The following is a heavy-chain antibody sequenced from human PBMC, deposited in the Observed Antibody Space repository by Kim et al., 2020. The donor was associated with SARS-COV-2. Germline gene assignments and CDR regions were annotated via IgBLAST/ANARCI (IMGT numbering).Heavy chain of an antibody. V-gene: IGHV4-4*02. D-gene: IGHD5-12*01. J-gene: IGHJ3*02. CDR1: GGSISSSNW. CDR3: ARDRRDGYKWGDAFDI. Sequence: SETLSLTCAVSGGSISSSNWWSWVRQPPGKGLEWIGEIYHSGSTNYNPSLKSRVTISVDKSKNQFSLKLSSVTAADTAVYYCARDRRDGYKWGDAFDIWGQGTMVTVSS. CDR2: IYHSGST.